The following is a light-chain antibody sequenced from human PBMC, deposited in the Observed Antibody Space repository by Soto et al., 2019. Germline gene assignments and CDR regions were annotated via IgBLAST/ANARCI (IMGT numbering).Light chain of an antibody. V-gene: IGKV3-20*01. CDR2: GAS. CDR3: QQYGSSGT. Sequence: EIVLTQSPATLSLSPGERATLSCRASQSVSSSLAWYQQKPGQAPRLLIYGASNRATGIPDRFSGSGSGTDFTLTISRLEPEDFAVYYCQQYGSSGTFGQGTKVEI. CDR1: QSVSSS. J-gene: IGKJ1*01.